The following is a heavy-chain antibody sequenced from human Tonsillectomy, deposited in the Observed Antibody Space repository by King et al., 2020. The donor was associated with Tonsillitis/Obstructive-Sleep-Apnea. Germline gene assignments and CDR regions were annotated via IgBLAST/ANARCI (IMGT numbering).Heavy chain of an antibody. CDR2: IYSGGST. V-gene: IGHV3-66*01. Sequence: VQLVESGGGLVQPGGSLRLSCAASGFTVSSNYMSWVRQAPGKGLEWVSVIYSGGSTYYADPVKGRFTISRDNSKSTLYLQMNSLRAEDTAVYYCAREVIVVGGAFDIWGQGTMVTVSS. CDR1: GFTVSSNY. J-gene: IGHJ3*02. D-gene: IGHD3-16*02. CDR3: AREVIVVGGAFDI.